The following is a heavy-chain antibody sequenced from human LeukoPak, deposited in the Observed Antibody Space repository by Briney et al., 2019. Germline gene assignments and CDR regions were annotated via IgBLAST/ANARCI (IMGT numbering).Heavy chain of an antibody. V-gene: IGHV3-74*01. CDR2: IDSDGSGA. CDR1: GFTFSTYW. D-gene: IGHD3-10*01. J-gene: IGHJ5*02. CDR3: ARIGPSGSGSYFFLDP. Sequence: GGSLRLSCAASGFTFSTYWMHWVRQAPGMGLVWVSRIDSDGSGASSADSVKGRFTISRDNAKNTLYLQMSSLRTEDTAVYYCARIGPSGSGSYFFLDPWGQGTLVTVSS.